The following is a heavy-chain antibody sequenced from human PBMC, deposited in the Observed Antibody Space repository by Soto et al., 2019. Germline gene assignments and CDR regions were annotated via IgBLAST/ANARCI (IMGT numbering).Heavy chain of an antibody. CDR2: IKQDGSEK. CDR3: ARDGNDYGDYGWFDP. J-gene: IGHJ5*02. CDR1: GFTFSSYW. D-gene: IGHD4-17*01. V-gene: IGHV3-7*01. Sequence: GGSLRLSCAASGFTFSSYWMSWVRQAPGKGLEWVANIKQDGSEKYYVDSVKGRFTISRDNAKNSLYLQMNSLRAEDTAVYYCARDGNDYGDYGWFDPWGQGTLVTVSS.